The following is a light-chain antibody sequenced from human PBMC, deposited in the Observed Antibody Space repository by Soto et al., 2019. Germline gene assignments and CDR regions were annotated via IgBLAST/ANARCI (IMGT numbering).Light chain of an antibody. Sequence: EIVMTHSPATLSVSPVERATLSFSSSQSVSSNLAWYQQKPGQAPRLLIYDASSRATGIPDRFSGSGSGTDFTLTISSLEPEDFAVYYCQHRSIWPVSFGQGTRLEI. J-gene: IGKJ5*01. CDR2: DAS. V-gene: IGKV3-11*01. CDR3: QHRSIWPVS. CDR1: QSVSSN.